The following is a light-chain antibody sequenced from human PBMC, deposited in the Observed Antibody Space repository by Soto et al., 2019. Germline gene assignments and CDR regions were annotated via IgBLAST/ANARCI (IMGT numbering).Light chain of an antibody. J-gene: IGLJ1*01. CDR1: GSDVGGYNS. CDR2: EVS. CDR3: NSYTHISTLV. V-gene: IGLV2-14*01. Sequence: QSVLTQPASVSGSPGQSITISCTGTGSDVGGYNSVSWFQQHPSKAPKLIIYEVSHRPSGVSIRFSGSKSGNTASLTISGLLAEDEADYYCNSYTHISTLVFGTGTKLTVL.